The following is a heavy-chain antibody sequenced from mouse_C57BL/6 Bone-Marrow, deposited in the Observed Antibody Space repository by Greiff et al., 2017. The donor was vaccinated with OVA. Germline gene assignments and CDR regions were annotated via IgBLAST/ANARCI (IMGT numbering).Heavy chain of an antibody. J-gene: IGHJ1*03. Sequence: DVKLVESEGGLVQPGSSMKLSCTASGFTFSDYYMAWVRQVPEKGLEWVANINYDGSSTYYLDSLKSRFIISRDNAKNILYLQMSSLKSEDTATYYCERGYGNYWYFDVWGTGTTVTVSS. CDR3: ERGYGNYWYFDV. D-gene: IGHD2-1*01. CDR1: GFTFSDYY. V-gene: IGHV5-16*01. CDR2: INYDGSST.